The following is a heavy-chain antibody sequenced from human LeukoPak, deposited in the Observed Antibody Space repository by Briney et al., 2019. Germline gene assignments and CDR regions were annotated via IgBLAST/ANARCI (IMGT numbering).Heavy chain of an antibody. CDR2: IIPIFGTA. Sequence: SVKVSCKASGGTFSSYAISWVRQAPGQGLEWMGGIIPIFGTANYAQKFQGRVTINTDEPTSTAYMELSSLRSEDTAVYYCARVNSYGSGSYNLDYYYYYYMDVWGKGTTVTVSS. D-gene: IGHD3-10*01. J-gene: IGHJ6*03. CDR1: GGTFSSYA. V-gene: IGHV1-69*05. CDR3: ARVNSYGSGSYNLDYYYYYYMDV.